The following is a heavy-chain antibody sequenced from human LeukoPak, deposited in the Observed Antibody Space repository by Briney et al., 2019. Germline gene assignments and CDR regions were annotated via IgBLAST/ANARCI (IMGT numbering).Heavy chain of an antibody. D-gene: IGHD6-19*01. V-gene: IGHV1-69*04. Sequence: GASVKVSCKASGGTFSSYASSWVRQAPGQGLEWMGRIIPIFGIANYAQKFQGRVTITADKSTSTAYMELSSLRSEDTAVYYCAQAVAGPFDYWGQGTLVTVSS. CDR1: GGTFSSYA. CDR2: IIPIFGIA. J-gene: IGHJ4*02. CDR3: AQAVAGPFDY.